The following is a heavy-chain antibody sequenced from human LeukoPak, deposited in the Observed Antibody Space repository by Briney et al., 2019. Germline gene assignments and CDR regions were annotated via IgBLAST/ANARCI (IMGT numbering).Heavy chain of an antibody. CDR2: ISGSGGST. J-gene: IGHJ4*02. Sequence: PGGSLRLSCAASGFTFSSYAMSWVRQAPGKGLEWVSAISGSGGSTYYADSVKGRFTISRDNSKNTLYLQMNSLRAEDTAVYYCAKVTDPHGYSYILTDFDYWGQGTLVTVSS. CDR3: AKVTDPHGYSYILTDFDY. V-gene: IGHV3-23*01. CDR1: GFTFSSYA. D-gene: IGHD5-18*01.